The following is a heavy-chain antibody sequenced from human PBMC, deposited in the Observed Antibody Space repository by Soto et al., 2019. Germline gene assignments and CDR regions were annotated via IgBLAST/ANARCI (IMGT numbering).Heavy chain of an antibody. Sequence: SETLSLTCRLSGGSLSSDYGIWVRQPAGKGLEWIGRIYTSGSTNSNPSLKSRVTMSVDTSKNQFSLTLSSVTAADTAVYYCARDRYSSSWYSSHYGMHVWGQGTTVTVS. CDR1: GGSLSSDY. D-gene: IGHD6-13*01. CDR2: IYTSGST. V-gene: IGHV4-4*07. CDR3: ARDRYSSSWYSSHYGMHV. J-gene: IGHJ6*02.